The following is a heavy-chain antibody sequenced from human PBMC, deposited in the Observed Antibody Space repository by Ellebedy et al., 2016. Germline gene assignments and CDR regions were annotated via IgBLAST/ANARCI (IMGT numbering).Heavy chain of an antibody. J-gene: IGHJ5*02. CDR1: AYSISSDYY. CDR3: ARADTGFNWLNP. D-gene: IGHD3-9*01. Sequence: SETLSLTXTVSAYSISSDYYWSWIRQPPGKGLEWIGYIYYTGSSHYNPSLKSRVTISLDTSKNQFALNLTSVTAADAAVYYCARADTGFNWLNPWGQGTLVTVSS. CDR2: IYYTGSS. V-gene: IGHV4-61*01.